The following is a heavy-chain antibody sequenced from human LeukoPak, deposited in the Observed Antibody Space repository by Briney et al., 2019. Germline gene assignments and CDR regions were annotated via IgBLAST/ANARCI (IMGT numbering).Heavy chain of an antibody. D-gene: IGHD5-12*01. CDR3: ARGAEMAIDY. CDR2: INHSGST. Sequence: SETLSLTCAVYGGSFSGYYWSWIRQPPGKGLEWIGEINHSGSTNYNSSLKSRVTISVDTSKNQFSLKLSSVTAADTAVYYCARGAEMAIDYWGQGTLVTVSS. V-gene: IGHV4-34*01. CDR1: GGSFSGYY. J-gene: IGHJ4*02.